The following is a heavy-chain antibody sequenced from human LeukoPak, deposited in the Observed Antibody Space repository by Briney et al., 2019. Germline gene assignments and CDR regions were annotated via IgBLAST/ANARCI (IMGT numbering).Heavy chain of an antibody. CDR2: IYTSGST. Sequence: SETLSLTCTVSGGSISSYYWSWIRQPAGKGLEWIGRIYTSGSTNYNPSLKSRVTMSVDTSKNQFSLKLSSVTAADTAVYYCARHAPLAVAGKGRYNWFDPWGQGTLVTVSS. CDR1: GGSISSYY. CDR3: ARHAPLAVAGKGRYNWFDP. V-gene: IGHV4-4*07. D-gene: IGHD6-19*01. J-gene: IGHJ5*02.